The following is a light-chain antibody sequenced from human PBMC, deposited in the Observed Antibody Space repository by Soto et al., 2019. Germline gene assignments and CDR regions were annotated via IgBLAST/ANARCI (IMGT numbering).Light chain of an antibody. Sequence: DIVMTQSPDSLAVSLGERATINCKSSQSVLYSSNNKNYLAWYQQRPGQPPKLLIYWASTRESGVPDRFSGSGSGTDFTLTITSLQAEDVAVYYCQQYESTPPTFGHGTKLESK. CDR3: QQYESTPPT. J-gene: IGKJ2*01. CDR2: WAS. CDR1: QSVLYSSNNKNY. V-gene: IGKV4-1*01.